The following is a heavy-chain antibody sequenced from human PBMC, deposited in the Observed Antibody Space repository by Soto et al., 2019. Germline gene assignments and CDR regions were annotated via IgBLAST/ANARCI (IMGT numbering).Heavy chain of an antibody. CDR2: IYYSGST. J-gene: IGHJ4*02. CDR1: GGSISSGGYY. V-gene: IGHV4-31*03. D-gene: IGHD2-2*01. CDR3: ARDFGGYCSSTSCPTPH. Sequence: SETLSLTCTVPGGSISSGGYYWSWIRQHPGKGLEWIGYIYYSGSTYYNPSLKSRVTISVDTSKNQFSLKLSSVTAADTAVYYCARDFGGYCSSTSCPTPHWGQGTLVTVSS.